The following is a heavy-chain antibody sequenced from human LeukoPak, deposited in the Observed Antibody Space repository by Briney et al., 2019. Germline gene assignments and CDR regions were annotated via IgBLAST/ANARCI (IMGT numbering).Heavy chain of an antibody. CDR3: AKGGGITIFGVVSYMDV. J-gene: IGHJ6*03. CDR1: GFTFSSYA. Sequence: GGSLRLSCAASGFTFSSYAMDWVRQAPGKGLEWVAVISHGESRQDYADPVKGRFTISRDNAKNSLYLQMNSLRAEDMALYYCAKGGGITIFGVVSYMDVWGKGTTVTVSS. D-gene: IGHD3-3*01. CDR2: ISHGESRQ. V-gene: IGHV3-30-3*01.